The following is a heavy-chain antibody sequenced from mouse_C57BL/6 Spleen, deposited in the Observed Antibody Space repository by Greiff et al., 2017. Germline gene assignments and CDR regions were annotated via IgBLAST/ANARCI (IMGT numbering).Heavy chain of an antibody. J-gene: IGHJ3*01. V-gene: IGHV5-9*01. Sequence: EVQGVESGGGLVKPGGSLTLSCAASGFTFSSYTMSWVRQTPGKRLEWVATISGGGGNTYYPDSVKGRFTISRDNAKSTLYLQMSSLRSEDTALYYCARREGPFAYWGQGTLVTVSA. CDR1: GFTFSSYT. CDR2: ISGGGGNT. D-gene: IGHD3-3*01. CDR3: ARREGPFAY.